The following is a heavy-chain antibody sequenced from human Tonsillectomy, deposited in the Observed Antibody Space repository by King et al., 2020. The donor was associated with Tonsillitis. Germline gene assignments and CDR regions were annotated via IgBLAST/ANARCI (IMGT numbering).Heavy chain of an antibody. CDR1: GFTVSSSY. Sequence: VQLVESGGGLVQPGGSLRLSCGASGFTVSSSYMSWVRQAPGKGLEWVSVIYGGDTTYYADSVKGRFTISRDNSKNTLYLQMNSLRHADTALDYCAGDRRDPAGYTGGWPMFDYWRQGALVPVSS. J-gene: IGHJ4*02. CDR2: IYGGDTT. V-gene: IGHV3-66*01. D-gene: IGHD6-19*01. CDR3: AGDRRDPAGYTGGWPMFDY.